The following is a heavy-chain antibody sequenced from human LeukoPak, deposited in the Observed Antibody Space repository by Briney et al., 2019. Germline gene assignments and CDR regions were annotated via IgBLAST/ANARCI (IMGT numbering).Heavy chain of an antibody. CDR2: IYNSGST. J-gene: IGHJ4*02. D-gene: IGHD1-26*01. CDR3: ARGFSGSHY. Sequence: SETLSLTCTVSGGSISSYHWSWIRQPPGKGLEWIGYIYNSGSTNFNPSLKSRVTISVDMSKNQFFLKLSSVTAADTAVYYCARGFSGSHYWGQGTLVTVSS. CDR1: GGSISSYH. V-gene: IGHV4-59*01.